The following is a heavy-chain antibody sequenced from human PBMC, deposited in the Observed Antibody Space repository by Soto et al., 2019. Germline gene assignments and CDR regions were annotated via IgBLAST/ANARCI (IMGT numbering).Heavy chain of an antibody. CDR3: AKGADSSGSESAFDL. D-gene: IGHD3-22*01. CDR2: IIPILDIT. Sequence: QVQLVQSGAEVKKPGSSVKVSCKTSAGTFSAYPFNWVRQAPGQGLEWMGRIIPILDITDYSQNFQGRVTITADKSTNTAYMDLTSLRSEDTAMYFCAKGADSSGSESAFDLWGQGTLITVSS. CDR1: AGTFSAYP. J-gene: IGHJ3*01. V-gene: IGHV1-69*02.